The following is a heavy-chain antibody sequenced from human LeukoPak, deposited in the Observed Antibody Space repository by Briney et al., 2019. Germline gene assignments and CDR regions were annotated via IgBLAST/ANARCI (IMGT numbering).Heavy chain of an antibody. CDR1: GFTFSSYA. V-gene: IGHV3-23*01. Sequence: GGSLGLSCAASGFTFSSYAMSWVRQAPGKGLEWVSAISGSGGSTYYADSVKGRFTISRDNSKDTLYLQMNSLRAEDTAVYYCAKDLDLNYYDSSGTNYGDYWGQGTLVTVSS. CDR2: ISGSGGST. J-gene: IGHJ4*02. D-gene: IGHD3-22*01. CDR3: AKDLDLNYYDSSGTNYGDY.